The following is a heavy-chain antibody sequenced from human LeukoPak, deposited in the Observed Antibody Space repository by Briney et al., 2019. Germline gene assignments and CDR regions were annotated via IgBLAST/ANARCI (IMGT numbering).Heavy chain of an antibody. J-gene: IGHJ4*02. CDR3: ARDSGERGSGSYLIAY. Sequence: GASVKVSCKASGYTFTGYYMHWGRQAPGQGLEWMGWINPNSGGTNYAKKFQGRVTMTRDTSISTAYMELSRLRSDDTAVYYCARDSGERGSGSYLIAYWGQGTLVTVSS. D-gene: IGHD3-10*01. V-gene: IGHV1-2*02. CDR1: GYTFTGYY. CDR2: INPNSGGT.